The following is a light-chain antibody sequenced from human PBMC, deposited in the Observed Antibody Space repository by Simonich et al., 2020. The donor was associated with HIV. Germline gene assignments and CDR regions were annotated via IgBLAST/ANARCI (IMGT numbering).Light chain of an antibody. J-gene: IGLJ2*01. CDR2: HFS. Sequence: QSALTQPASVSGSPGQSITISCTGPSSDVDDSNYVFWYPKHPGKVPKLMIYHFSKRPSGVSNRFSGSKSGNTASLTISGLQAEDEADYYCSSYTSSSTLLFGGGTKVTVL. V-gene: IGLV2-14*03. CDR1: SSDVDDSNY. CDR3: SSYTSSSTLL.